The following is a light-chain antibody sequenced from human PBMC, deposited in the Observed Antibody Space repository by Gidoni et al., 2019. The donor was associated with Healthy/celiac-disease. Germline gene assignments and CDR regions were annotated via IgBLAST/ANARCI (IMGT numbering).Light chain of an antibody. J-gene: IGKJ2*04. V-gene: IGKV3-20*01. CDR1: QSVSSSY. Sequence: ETVLTPSPGTLSLSPGERATLSCRASQSVSSSYLAWYQQKPGQATRILIYGAASRATGIPDRFSGSGSGTDFTLTISRLEPEDFAVYYCQQYGSSPRSFGHXTKLEIK. CDR2: GAA. CDR3: QQYGSSPRS.